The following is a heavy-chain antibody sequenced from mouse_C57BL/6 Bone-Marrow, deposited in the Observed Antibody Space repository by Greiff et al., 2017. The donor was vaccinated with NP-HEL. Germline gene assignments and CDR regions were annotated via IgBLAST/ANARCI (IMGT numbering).Heavy chain of an antibody. V-gene: IGHV2-2*01. CDR1: GFSLTSYG. D-gene: IGHD1-1*01. CDR2: IWSGGST. CDR3: ARNGHYYGSSPLAY. J-gene: IGHJ3*01. Sequence: VQLQQSGPGLVQPSQSLSITCTVSGFSLTSYGVHWVRQSPGKGLEWLGVIWSGGSTDYNAAFIYRLSISKDNSKSQVFFKMNSLQADDKAIYYCARNGHYYGSSPLAYWGQGTLVTVSA.